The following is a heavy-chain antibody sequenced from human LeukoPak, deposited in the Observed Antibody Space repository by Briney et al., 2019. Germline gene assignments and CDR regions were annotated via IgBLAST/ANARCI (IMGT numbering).Heavy chain of an antibody. J-gene: IGHJ4*02. CDR2: MSYDGNYK. V-gene: IGHV3-30*15. CDR1: GFSFSISA. Sequence: GGSLRLSCAASGFSFSISAMHWVRQAPGKGLEWVAVMSYDGNYKHHADSVKGRFTISRDNSRNTLSLQMSSLRGEDTAVYYCASGSYHEHWGQGTLVTVSS. D-gene: IGHD1-26*01. CDR3: ASGSYHEH.